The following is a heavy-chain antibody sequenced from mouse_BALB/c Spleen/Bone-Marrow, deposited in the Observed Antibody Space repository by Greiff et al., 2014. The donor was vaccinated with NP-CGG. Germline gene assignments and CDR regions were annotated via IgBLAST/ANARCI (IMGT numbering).Heavy chain of an antibody. CDR2: IFPGSNNT. CDR3: AKSQYGNLHPFAY. CDR1: GYTFSGYW. J-gene: IGHJ3*01. V-gene: IGHV1-9*01. Sequence: QVQLQQSGAELMKPGASVMISCKATGYTFSGYWIEWVKQRPGHGLEWIGEIFPGSNNTIYNENFKGKATFTADTSSNTAYMQLSSLTSEDSAVYSFAKSQYGNLHPFAYWGQGTLVTVSA. D-gene: IGHD2-10*02.